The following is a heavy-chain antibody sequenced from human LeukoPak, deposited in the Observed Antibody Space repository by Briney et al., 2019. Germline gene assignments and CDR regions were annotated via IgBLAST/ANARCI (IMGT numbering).Heavy chain of an antibody. D-gene: IGHD4-11*01. CDR2: IYYSGST. Sequence: SDTLSLTCTVSGGSLSTGNYYWSWIRQPPGKGLEWIGYIYYSGSTYYNPSLKSRVTISIDTSKNQFSLKLNSVTAADTAVYYCARATVSWSRTCYFDYWGQGTLVTVSS. V-gene: IGHV4-30-4*02. J-gene: IGHJ4*02. CDR1: GGSLSTGNYY. CDR3: ARATVSWSRTCYFDY.